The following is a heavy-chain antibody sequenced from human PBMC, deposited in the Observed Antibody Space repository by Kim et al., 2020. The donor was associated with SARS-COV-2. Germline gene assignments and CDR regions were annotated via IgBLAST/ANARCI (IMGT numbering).Heavy chain of an antibody. CDR2: IYHSGST. Sequence: SETLSLTCTVSGGSISSSNWWSWVRQPPGKGLEWIGEIYHSGSTNYNPSLKSRVTISVDKSKNQFSLKLSSVTAADTAVYYCARSPQWGDAFDIWGQGTMVTVSS. CDR3: ARSPQWGDAFDI. V-gene: IGHV4-4*02. J-gene: IGHJ3*02. CDR1: GGSISSSNW. D-gene: IGHD1-26*01.